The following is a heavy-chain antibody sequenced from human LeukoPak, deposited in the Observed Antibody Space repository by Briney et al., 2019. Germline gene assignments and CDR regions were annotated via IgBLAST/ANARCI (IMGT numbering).Heavy chain of an antibody. V-gene: IGHV3-64D*06. CDR2: IGPNGAST. J-gene: IGHJ4*02. Sequence: GGSLRLSCSTSGFTFSNHFMHWVRQAPRKGLEYVSSIGPNGASTLYADSVKGRFTISRDNSKNALYLQLTSLRLEDTALYYCVKDLTGTWSFDYWGQGTLVTVSS. CDR1: GFTFSNHF. D-gene: IGHD3-9*01. CDR3: VKDLTGTWSFDY.